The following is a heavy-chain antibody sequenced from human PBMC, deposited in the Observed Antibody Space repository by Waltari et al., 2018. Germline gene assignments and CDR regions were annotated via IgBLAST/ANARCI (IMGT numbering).Heavy chain of an antibody. Sequence: EVQLVGSGGGLVQSEVSLSCSCAASALTFRNDWMSWVRQAPVKGVEWMTNIKQDGGEEDYVDCGMGRFTISGDNAKNSLYMQMNSLRAEDTAVYYCAGSAASAFDIWGQGTMVTVSS. CDR3: AGSAASAFDI. V-gene: IGHV3-7*01. D-gene: IGHD6-25*01. CDR2: IKQDGGEE. J-gene: IGHJ3*02. CDR1: ALTFRNDW.